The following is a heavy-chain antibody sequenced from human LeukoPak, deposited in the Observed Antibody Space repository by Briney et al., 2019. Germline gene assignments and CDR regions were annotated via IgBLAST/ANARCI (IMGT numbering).Heavy chain of an antibody. CDR3: AKVTYGSGTYGAFDS. Sequence: GGSLRLSCAASGFTFSSYWMHWVRQAPGKGLVWVSRINSDGSSTNYADSVKGRFTISRDNSKNTLYLQMNRLRAEDTAIYYCAKVTYGSGTYGAFDSWGQGTLVTVSS. V-gene: IGHV3-74*01. D-gene: IGHD3-10*01. CDR2: INSDGSST. J-gene: IGHJ4*02. CDR1: GFTFSSYW.